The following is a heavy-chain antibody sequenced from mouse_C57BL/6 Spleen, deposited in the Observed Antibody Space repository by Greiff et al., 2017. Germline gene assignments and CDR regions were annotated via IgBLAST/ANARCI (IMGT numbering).Heavy chain of an antibody. D-gene: IGHD1-1*01. CDR2: ILPGSGST. Sequence: VQLQQSGAELMKPGASVKLSCKATGYTFTGYWIEWVKQRPGHGLEWIGEILPGSGSTNNNEKFKGKATFTADTSSNTAYMQLSSLTTEDSAIYYCARRGYGSSYGGYFDVWGTGTTVTVSS. V-gene: IGHV1-9*01. J-gene: IGHJ1*03. CDR3: ARRGYGSSYGGYFDV. CDR1: GYTFTGYW.